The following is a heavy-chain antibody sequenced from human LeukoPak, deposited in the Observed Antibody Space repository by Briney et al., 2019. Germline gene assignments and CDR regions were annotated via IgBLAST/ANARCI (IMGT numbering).Heavy chain of an antibody. V-gene: IGHV4-39*07. J-gene: IGHJ4*02. Sequence: SETLSLTCTVSGDSAITTFYYWAWIRQPPGKGLEWIGEINHSGSTNYNPSLKSRVTISVDTSKNQFSLKLSSVTAADTAVYYCASGGGPLFDYWGQGTLVTVSS. CDR2: INHSGST. CDR3: ASGGGPLFDY. CDR1: GDSAITTFYY. D-gene: IGHD3-16*01.